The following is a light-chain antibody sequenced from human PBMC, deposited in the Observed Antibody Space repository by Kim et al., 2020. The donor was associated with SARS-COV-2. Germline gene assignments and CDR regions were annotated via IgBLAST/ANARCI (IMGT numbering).Light chain of an antibody. Sequence: LGQTVRITCQGDSLRSYYASWYQQKPGQAPVLVIYGKNNRPSGIPDRFSGSSSGNTASLTITGAQAEDEADYYCNSRDSSGNHQVFGTGTKVTVL. CDR3: NSRDSSGNHQV. CDR1: SLRSYY. J-gene: IGLJ1*01. V-gene: IGLV3-19*01. CDR2: GKN.